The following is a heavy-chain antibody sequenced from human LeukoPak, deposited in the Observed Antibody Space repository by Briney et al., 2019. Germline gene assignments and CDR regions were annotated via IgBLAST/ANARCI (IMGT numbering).Heavy chain of an antibody. D-gene: IGHD2-15*01. CDR1: GFTFSSYS. V-gene: IGHV3-21*01. Sequence: GGTLRLSCSASGFTFSSYSMNWVRQAPGEGLEWGSSISSGSTYIYCADSVKGLFTLSRDKAKNSLYLQMNCLRAEDTAVYYCASSIGASWGYFHYWGQGTLVTVSS. CDR3: ASSIGASWGYFHY. CDR2: ISSGSTYI. J-gene: IGHJ4*02.